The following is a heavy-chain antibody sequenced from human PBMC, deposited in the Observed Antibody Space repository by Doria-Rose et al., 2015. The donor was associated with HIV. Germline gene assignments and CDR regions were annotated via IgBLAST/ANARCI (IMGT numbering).Heavy chain of an antibody. J-gene: IGHJ4*02. CDR1: GVSLSSPGMG. D-gene: IGHD6-13*01. CDR2: IFSDDER. V-gene: IGHV2-26*01. CDR3: ARIKSSRWYHKYYFDF. Sequence: ESGPVLVKPTETLTLTCTVSGVSLSSPGMGVSWIRRPPGKALEWPANIFSDDERSYQTSLKSRLTISRGTSKSQVVLTMTDMDPVDTATYYCARIKSSRWYHKYYFDFWGQGTLVIVSA.